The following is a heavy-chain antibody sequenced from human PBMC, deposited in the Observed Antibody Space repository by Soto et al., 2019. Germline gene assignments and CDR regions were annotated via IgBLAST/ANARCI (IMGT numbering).Heavy chain of an antibody. CDR1: GFTFSSYG. CDR2: IWYDGSNK. D-gene: IGHD3-3*01. CDR3: AKRYDFWSGDAFDI. J-gene: IGHJ3*02. V-gene: IGHV3-33*06. Sequence: GGSLRLSCAASGFTFSSYGMHWVRQAPGKGLEWVAVIWYDGSNKYYADSVKGRFTISRDNSKNTLYLQMNSLRAEDTAVYYCAKRYDFWSGDAFDIWGQGTMVTVSS.